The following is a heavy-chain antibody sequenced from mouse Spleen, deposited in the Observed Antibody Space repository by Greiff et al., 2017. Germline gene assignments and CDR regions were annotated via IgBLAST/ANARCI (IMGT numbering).Heavy chain of an antibody. CDR3: AREDYYGSSDYFDY. J-gene: IGHJ2*01. CDR2: INPNNGGT. D-gene: IGHD1-1*01. CDR1: GYTFTDYN. V-gene: IGHV1-22*01. Sequence: VQLQQSGPELVKPGASVKMSCKASGYTFTDYNMHWVKQSHGKSLEWIGYINPNNGGTRYNQKFKGKATLTVNKSSSTAYMELRSLTSEDSAVYYCAREDYYGSSDYFDYWGQGTTLTVSA.